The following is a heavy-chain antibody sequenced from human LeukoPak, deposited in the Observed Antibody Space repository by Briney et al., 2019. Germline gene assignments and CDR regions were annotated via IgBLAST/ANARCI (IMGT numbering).Heavy chain of an antibody. D-gene: IGHD3-22*01. V-gene: IGHV1-46*01. CDR1: GYTFTSYY. CDR3: ARDPKDDTSGYYYFDY. J-gene: IGHJ4*02. Sequence: GASVKVSCKASGYTFTSYYMHWVRQAPGQGLEWLGIINPSGGRTIYSQKFQGRVTMTRDISTSTVYMELSSLRSEDTALYYCARDPKDDTSGYYYFDYWGQGTLVTVSS. CDR2: INPSGGRT.